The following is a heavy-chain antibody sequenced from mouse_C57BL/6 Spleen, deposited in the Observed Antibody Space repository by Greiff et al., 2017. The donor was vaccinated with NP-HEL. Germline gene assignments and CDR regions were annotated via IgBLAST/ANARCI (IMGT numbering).Heavy chain of an antibody. V-gene: IGHV1-50*01. CDR1: GYTFTSYW. Sequence: QVQLQQPGAELVKPGASVKLSCKASGYTFTSYWMQWVKQRPGQGLEWIGEIDPSDSYTNYNQKFKGKATLTVDTSSRTAYMQLSSMTSEDSAVYYCARVGGSRYFEVWGTGTTVTVSS. D-gene: IGHD1-1*01. J-gene: IGHJ1*03. CDR2: IDPSDSYT. CDR3: ARVGGSRYFEV.